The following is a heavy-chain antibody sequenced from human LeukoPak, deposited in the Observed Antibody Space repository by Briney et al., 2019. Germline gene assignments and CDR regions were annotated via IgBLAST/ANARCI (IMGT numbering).Heavy chain of an antibody. J-gene: IGHJ3*02. CDR3: ARDRLKGHCGGDCYSRAFDI. D-gene: IGHD2-21*02. CDR1: GYTFTSYG. Sequence: ASVKVSCKASGYTFTSYGISWVRQAPGQGLEWMGWISAYNGNTNYAQKLQGRVTMTTDTSTSTAYMELRSLRSDDTAVYYCARDRLKGHCGGDCYSRAFDIWGQGTMVTVSS. V-gene: IGHV1-18*01. CDR2: ISAYNGNT.